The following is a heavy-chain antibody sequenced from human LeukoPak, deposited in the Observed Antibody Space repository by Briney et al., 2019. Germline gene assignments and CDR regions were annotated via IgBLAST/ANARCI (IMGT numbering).Heavy chain of an antibody. V-gene: IGHV3-23*01. CDR2: ISASGGTT. CDR3: VREGGGYIV. CDR1: GFTFSDYY. D-gene: IGHD5-12*01. Sequence: GGSLRLSCAASGFTFSDYYMSWVRQAPGKGLEWVSAISASGGTTFYADSVKGRFTISRDNSKNTLYLQMNSLRAEDTAAYYCVREGGGYIVWGQGTLVTVSS. J-gene: IGHJ4*02.